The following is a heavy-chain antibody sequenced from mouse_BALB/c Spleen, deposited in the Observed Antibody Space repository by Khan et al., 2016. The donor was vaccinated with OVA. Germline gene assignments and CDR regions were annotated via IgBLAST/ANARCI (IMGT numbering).Heavy chain of an antibody. CDR2: ISYSGST. Sequence: EVQLQESGPGLVKPSQSLSLTCTVTGYSITSDYAWNWIRQFPGNKLEWMGYISYSGSTSYNPSLKSRISITRDTSKNQFFLQLNSVTTEDTATXYCASNWARGYYFDYWGQGTTLTVSS. D-gene: IGHD4-1*01. CDR1: GYSITSDYA. V-gene: IGHV3-2*02. J-gene: IGHJ2*01. CDR3: ASNWARGYYFDY.